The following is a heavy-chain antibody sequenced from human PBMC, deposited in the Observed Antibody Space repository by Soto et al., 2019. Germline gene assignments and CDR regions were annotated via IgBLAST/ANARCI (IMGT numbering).Heavy chain of an antibody. CDR1: GFPFTSYG. CDR2: ISYDGSDK. CDR3: VGGQYYFDY. J-gene: IGHJ4*02. D-gene: IGHD3-10*01. V-gene: IGHV3-30*03. Sequence: QVQLVESGGGVVQPGRSLRLSCAASGFPFTSYGMHWVREGPDKGLEWVAIISYDGSDKYYADSVKGRFTISRDNSKNTLYLQMTSLRPEDTELDYCVGGQYYFDYRGQGTLVIVSS.